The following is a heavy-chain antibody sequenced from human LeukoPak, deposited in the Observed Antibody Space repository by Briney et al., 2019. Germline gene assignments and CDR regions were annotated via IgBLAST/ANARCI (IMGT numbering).Heavy chain of an antibody. Sequence: PGGSLRLSCAASGFTFSSYCMSWVRQAPGKGLEWVSGISGRVGSTYYAVSVTRRLPLSRHNSKNTLSLPLNTLRAEDTAVYYCAKDQRFKYTYATYSFAYWGQGTLVTAPS. CDR2: ISGRVGST. CDR1: GFTFSSYC. J-gene: IGHJ4*02. V-gene: IGHV3-23*01. CDR3: AKDQRFKYTYATYSFAY. D-gene: IGHD5-18*01.